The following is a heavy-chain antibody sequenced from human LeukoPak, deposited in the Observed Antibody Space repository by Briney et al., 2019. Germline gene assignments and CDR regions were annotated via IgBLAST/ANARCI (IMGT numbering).Heavy chain of an antibody. CDR1: GYTFTGYY. V-gene: IGHV1-18*04. D-gene: IGHD1-1*01. CDR2: ISAYNGHT. J-gene: IGHJ5*02. CDR3: ARSGAHRYNWNDVGFWFDP. Sequence: ASVKVSCKASGYTFTGYYMHWVRQAPGQGLEWMGWISAYNGHTNCAQKFQDRVTMTTDTSTSTAFMELRSLRSDDTAVYFCARSGAHRYNWNDVGFWFDPWGQGTLVTVSS.